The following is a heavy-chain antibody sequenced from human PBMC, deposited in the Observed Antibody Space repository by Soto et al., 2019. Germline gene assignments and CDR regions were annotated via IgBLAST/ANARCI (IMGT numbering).Heavy chain of an antibody. J-gene: IGHJ5*02. CDR1: GYTFTSYG. CDR2: VSAYNGNT. CDR3: AREGPRYYDSSHNWFDP. V-gene: IGHV1-18*01. Sequence: QVQLVQSGAEVKKPGASVKVSCKASGYTFTSYGISWVRQAPGQGLEWMGWVSAYNGNTNYAQKLQGRVTMTTDTSTSTAYMELRSLRSDDTAVYYCAREGPRYYDSSHNWFDPWGQGTLVTVSS. D-gene: IGHD3-22*01.